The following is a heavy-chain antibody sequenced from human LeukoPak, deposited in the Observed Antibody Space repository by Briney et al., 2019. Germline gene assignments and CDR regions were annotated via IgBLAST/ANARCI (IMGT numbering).Heavy chain of an antibody. J-gene: IGHJ4*02. V-gene: IGHV1-18*04. CDR3: ARVGQWLVQGRGASDY. CDR1: GYTFTSYV. CDR2: ISAYNGNT. Sequence: GASVKVSCKASGYTFTSYVISWVRQAPGQGLEWMGWISAYNGNTNYAQKLQGRVTMTTDTSTSTAYMELRSLRSDDTAVYYCARVGQWLVQGRGASDYWGQGTLVTVSS. D-gene: IGHD6-19*01.